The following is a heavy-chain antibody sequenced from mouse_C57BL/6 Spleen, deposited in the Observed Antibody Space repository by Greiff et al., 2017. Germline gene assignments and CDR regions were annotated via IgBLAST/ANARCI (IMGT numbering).Heavy chain of an antibody. CDR3: SSYYYGSSYWYFDV. CDR2: IYPGSGNT. D-gene: IGHD1-1*01. V-gene: IGHV1-81*01. Sequence: QVQLKESGAELAMPGASVKLSCKASGYTFTSYGISWVKQRTGQGLEWIGEIYPGSGNTYYNEKFKGKATLTADKSSSTAYMELRSLTSEDSAVYFCSSYYYGSSYWYFDVWGTGTTVTVSS. J-gene: IGHJ1*03. CDR1: GYTFTSYG.